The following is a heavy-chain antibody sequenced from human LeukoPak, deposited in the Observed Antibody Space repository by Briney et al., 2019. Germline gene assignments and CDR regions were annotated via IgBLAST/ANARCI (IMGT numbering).Heavy chain of an antibody. V-gene: IGHV4-30-2*01. CDR2: IYHSGST. CDR1: GGSISSGGYY. CDR3: ARAGTSHMD. D-gene: IGHD1-1*01. Sequence: SETLSLTCTVSGGSISSGGYYWSWIRQPPGKGLEWIGYIYHSGSTYYNPSLKSRVTISVDRSKNQFSLKLSSVTAADTAVYYCARAGTSHMDWGQGTLVTVSS. J-gene: IGHJ4*02.